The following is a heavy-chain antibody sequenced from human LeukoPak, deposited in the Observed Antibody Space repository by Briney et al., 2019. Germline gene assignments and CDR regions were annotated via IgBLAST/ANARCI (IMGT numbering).Heavy chain of an antibody. D-gene: IGHD3-22*01. CDR2: IYYTGST. Sequence: SETLSLTCTLSGGSLSTYSWTWIRQPPPKGLEWIGYIYYTGSTNYNPSLKSRVTISVDTSKNQFPLKLSSVTAADTAVYYCARYYYDSSGAWRYYDLWGRGTLVTVSS. V-gene: IGHV4-59*01. CDR1: GGSLSTYS. CDR3: ARYYYDSSGAWRYYDL. J-gene: IGHJ2*01.